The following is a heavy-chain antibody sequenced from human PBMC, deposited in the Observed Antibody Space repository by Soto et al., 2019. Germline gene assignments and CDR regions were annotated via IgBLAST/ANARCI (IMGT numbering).Heavy chain of an antibody. CDR3: ARPRVASVSGYSWCDP. D-gene: IGHD6-19*01. CDR2: NSSSSSYT. Sequence: VGSLRLSCAASGFTFSDYYMSWIRQAPGKGLEWVSYNSSSSSYTNYADSVKGRFTISRDNAKNSLYLQMNSLRAEDTAVYYCARPRVASVSGYSWCDPWGQGTLV. CDR1: GFTFSDYY. V-gene: IGHV3-11*03. J-gene: IGHJ5*02.